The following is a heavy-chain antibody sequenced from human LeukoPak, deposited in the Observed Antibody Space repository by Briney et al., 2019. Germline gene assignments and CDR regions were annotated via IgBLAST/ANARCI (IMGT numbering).Heavy chain of an antibody. J-gene: IGHJ4*02. CDR3: ARDPSSLRDSFDY. Sequence: GGSLRLSCAASGFTFSSYWMSWVRQAPEKGLEWVANINQGGSEKYYVDSVKGRFTISRDNVKNSLYLQMNSLRAEDTAVYYCARDPSSLRDSFDYWGQGTLVTVSS. CDR2: INQGGSEK. CDR1: GFTFSSYW. V-gene: IGHV3-7*01.